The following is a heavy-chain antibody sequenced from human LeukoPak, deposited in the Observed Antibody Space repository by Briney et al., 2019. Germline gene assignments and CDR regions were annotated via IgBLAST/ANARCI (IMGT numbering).Heavy chain of an antibody. CDR1: GFTFSSYA. V-gene: IGHV3-30-3*01. CDR2: ISYDGSNK. Sequence: GSLRLSCAASGFTFSSYAMHWVRQAPGKGLEWVAVISYDGSNKYYADSVKGRFTISRDNSKNTLYLQMNSLRAEDTAVYYCARDSLVWGEGDAFDIWGQGTMVTVSS. CDR3: ARDSLVWGEGDAFDI. J-gene: IGHJ3*02. D-gene: IGHD7-27*01.